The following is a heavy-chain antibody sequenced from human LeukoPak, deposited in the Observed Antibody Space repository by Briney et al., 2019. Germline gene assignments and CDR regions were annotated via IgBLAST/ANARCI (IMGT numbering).Heavy chain of an antibody. D-gene: IGHD6-13*01. CDR3: ARDPIQNIRIAAAGNWFDP. CDR2: LSGNGDNT. V-gene: IGHV3-23*01. J-gene: IGHJ5*02. CDR1: GFTFSSYA. Sequence: GGSLRLSCAASGFTFSSYAMNWVRQAPGRGLEWVSHLSGNGDNTYYADSVKGRFTISRDISKNTLYLRMTNLRAEDTAVYYCARDPIQNIRIAAAGNWFDPWGQGTLVTVSS.